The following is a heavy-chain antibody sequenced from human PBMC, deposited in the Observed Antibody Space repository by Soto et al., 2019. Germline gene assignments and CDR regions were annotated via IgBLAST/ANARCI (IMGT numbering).Heavy chain of an antibody. CDR2: IHYTGTT. CDR3: AREWSAFDY. Sequence: PSETLSLTCIASGGSIGNYYWSWIRQPPGKGLEWIGYIHYTGTTRYNPSLKSRVTTSVDVSENQLSLKLTSVTAADTAVYYCAREWSAFDYWGPGILVTVSS. J-gene: IGHJ4*02. CDR1: GGSIGNYY. V-gene: IGHV4-59*01. D-gene: IGHD2-15*01.